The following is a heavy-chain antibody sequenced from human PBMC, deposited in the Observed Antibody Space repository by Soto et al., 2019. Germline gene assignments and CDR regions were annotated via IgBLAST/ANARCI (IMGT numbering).Heavy chain of an antibody. CDR1: GYTFTSYG. V-gene: IGHV1-18*04. D-gene: IGHD3-10*01. Sequence: QVQLVQSGAEVKKPGASVKVSCKASGYTFTSYGISWVRQAPGQGLEWMGWISAYNGNTNYAQKLQGRVTMTTDTSTSTAYMELRSLRSDDTAVSYCARLVGRWGFGTSGWFDPWGQGTLVTVSS. J-gene: IGHJ5*02. CDR2: ISAYNGNT. CDR3: ARLVGRWGFGTSGWFDP.